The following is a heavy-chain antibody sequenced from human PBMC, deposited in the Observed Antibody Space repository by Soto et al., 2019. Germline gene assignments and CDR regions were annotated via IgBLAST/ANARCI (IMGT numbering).Heavy chain of an antibody. CDR2: INHSGST. Sequence: QVQLQQWGAGLLKPSETLSLTCAVYGGSFSGYYWTWIRQPPGTGLEWIGEINHSGSTNYNPSLKSRVTISVDTSKNQFSLKLPSVTAADTAVYYCARYKITGLFDYWGQGTLVTVSS. CDR1: GGSFSGYY. J-gene: IGHJ4*02. V-gene: IGHV4-34*01. D-gene: IGHD2-8*02. CDR3: ARYKITGLFDY.